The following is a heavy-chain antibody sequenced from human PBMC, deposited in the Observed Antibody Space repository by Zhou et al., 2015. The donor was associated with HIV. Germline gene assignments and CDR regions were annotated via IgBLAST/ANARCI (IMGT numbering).Heavy chain of an antibody. CDR1: GFTFSTYG. CDR3: ATIEF. Sequence: VQLVESGGGLVQPGGSLRLSCAASGFTFSTYGMHWVRQAPGKGLEWVAFIRHDGSNKFYAGSVKGRFTISRDNAQDSLYLQMNSLRSEDTAVYYCATIEFWGQGTLVTVSS. V-gene: IGHV3-30*02. J-gene: IGHJ4*02. CDR2: IRHDGSNK.